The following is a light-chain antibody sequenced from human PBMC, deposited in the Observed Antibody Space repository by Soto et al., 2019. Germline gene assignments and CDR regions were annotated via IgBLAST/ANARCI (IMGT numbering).Light chain of an antibody. CDR3: QQRSNWPPFT. J-gene: IGKJ3*01. V-gene: IGKV3-11*01. Sequence: DTVLAQSPATLSLSPGERATLSCRASQSVSSYLAWYQQKPGQAPRLLIYDASNRSTGIPARFSGSGYGTDFTLTINSLGPQDIAVYYCQQRSNWPPFTFGHGTKLEIK. CDR1: QSVSSY. CDR2: DAS.